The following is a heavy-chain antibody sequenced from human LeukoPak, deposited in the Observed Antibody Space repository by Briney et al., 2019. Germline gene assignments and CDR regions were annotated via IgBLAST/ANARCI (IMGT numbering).Heavy chain of an antibody. CDR1: GYSFTSYW. V-gene: IGHV5-51*01. CDR2: IHPSDSDT. Sequence: GESLKISCKGSGYSFTSYWIGWVRQMPGKGLEWMGIIHPSDSDTRYSPSFQGQVTISVDKSINTAYLQWSSLKASDTAMYYCARRHSGSYIDYWGQGTLVTVSS. D-gene: IGHD1-26*01. J-gene: IGHJ4*02. CDR3: ARRHSGSYIDY.